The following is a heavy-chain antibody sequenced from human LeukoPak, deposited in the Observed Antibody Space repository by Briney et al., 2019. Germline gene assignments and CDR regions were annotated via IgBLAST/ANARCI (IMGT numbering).Heavy chain of an antibody. Sequence: GGSLRLSCSASGFSFGDYDMNWIRQAPGKGLEWFAYIRNDGSTIYDADSVRGRFTISRDNAEKSLYLQMNSLRAEDTAVYYCAREGRGYYGDFDFWGQGTLVTVSS. CDR1: GFSFGDYD. CDR2: IRNDGSTI. V-gene: IGHV3-11*01. CDR3: AREGRGYYGDFDF. D-gene: IGHD3-22*01. J-gene: IGHJ4*02.